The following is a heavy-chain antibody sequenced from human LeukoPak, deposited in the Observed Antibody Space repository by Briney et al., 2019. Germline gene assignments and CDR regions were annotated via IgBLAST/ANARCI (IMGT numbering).Heavy chain of an antibody. CDR1: GYTFTSYG. V-gene: IGHV1-18*01. CDR3: ATPRSNWNYLY. D-gene: IGHD1-7*01. J-gene: IGHJ4*02. CDR2: ISAYNGNT. Sequence: ASVKVSCKASGYTFTSYGISWVRQAPGQGLEWMGWISAYNGNTNYAQKLQGRVTMTTDTSTSTAYMELRSLRSDDTAVYYCATPRSNWNYLYWGQVTLVTVSS.